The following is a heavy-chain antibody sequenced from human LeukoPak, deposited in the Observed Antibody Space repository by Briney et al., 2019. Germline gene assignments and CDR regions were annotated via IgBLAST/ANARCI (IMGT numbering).Heavy chain of an antibody. J-gene: IGHJ4*02. CDR1: GDSVSSNSAA. V-gene: IGHV6-1*01. D-gene: IGHD6-13*01. CDR2: TYYRSKWYI. Sequence: SQTLSLTCAISGDSVSSNSAAWNWIRQSPSRGLEWLGRTYYRSKWYIDYAVSVKSRITINPDTSKNQSSLHLNSVTPEDTAVYYCARDGGSSWSEYFDYWGQGTLVTVSS. CDR3: ARDGGSSWSEYFDY.